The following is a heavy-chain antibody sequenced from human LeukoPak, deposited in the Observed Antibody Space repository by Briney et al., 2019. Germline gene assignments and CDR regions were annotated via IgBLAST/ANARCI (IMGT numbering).Heavy chain of an antibody. CDR3: ARVDYGDTGHYFDY. D-gene: IGHD4-17*01. V-gene: IGHV5-51*01. CDR2: IYPGDSDT. J-gene: IGHJ4*02. Sequence: GESLKIPCKGSGYSFTSYWIGWVRQMPGKGREWLGIIYPGDSDTRYSPSFQGQVTISADKSLSTAYLQWSSLKASDTAMYYCARVDYGDTGHYFDYWGQGTLVTVSS. CDR1: GYSFTSYW.